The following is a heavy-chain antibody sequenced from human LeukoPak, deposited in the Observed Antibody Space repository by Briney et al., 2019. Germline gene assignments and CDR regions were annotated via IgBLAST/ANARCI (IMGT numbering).Heavy chain of an antibody. D-gene: IGHD2-2*01. CDR3: ARANALYCSSTSCLFDY. Sequence: ASVKVSCKASGYTFTDFFMHWVRQAPGQGLEWMAWINPNSGGTYYAQNFHDRITLTRDTSISTAYMELSRLRSDDTAIYYCARANALYCSSTSCLFDYWGQSTLVTVSS. CDR2: INPNSGGT. V-gene: IGHV1-2*02. CDR1: GYTFTDFF. J-gene: IGHJ4*02.